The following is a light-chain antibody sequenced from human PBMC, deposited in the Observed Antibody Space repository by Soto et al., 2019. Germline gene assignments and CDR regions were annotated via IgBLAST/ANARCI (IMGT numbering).Light chain of an antibody. V-gene: IGLV1-47*01. CDR2: RNT. CDR3: AAWDDSLSGSHVV. CDR1: SSNIGSNY. J-gene: IGLJ2*01. Sequence: QAVVTQPPSASGTPGQRVTISCSGSSSNIGSNYVYWYQQLPGTAPKLLIYRNTQQPSGVPDRFSGSKSGTSASLAISGLRSEDEADYYCAAWDDSLSGSHVVFGGGTKLTVL.